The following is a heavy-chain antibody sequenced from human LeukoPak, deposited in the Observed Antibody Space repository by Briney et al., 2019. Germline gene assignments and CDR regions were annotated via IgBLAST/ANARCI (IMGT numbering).Heavy chain of an antibody. V-gene: IGHV4-4*07. CDR2: IYTSGST. Sequence: SETLSLTCAVSGGSISSYYWSWIRQPAGKGLEWIGRIYTSGSTNYNPSLKSRVTISVDTSKNQFSLKLSSVTAADTAVYYCARDATVTTKWGYYYYYMDVWGKGTTVTISS. D-gene: IGHD4-17*01. CDR3: ARDATVTTKWGYYYYYMDV. CDR1: GGSISSYY. J-gene: IGHJ6*03.